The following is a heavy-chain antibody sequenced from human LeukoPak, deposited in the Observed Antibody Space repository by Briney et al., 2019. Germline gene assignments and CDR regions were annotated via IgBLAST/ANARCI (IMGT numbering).Heavy chain of an antibody. D-gene: IGHD6-13*01. Sequence: GESLKISFQGSGYSFTSYWIGWVRQMPGKGLEWMGIIYPSDSEIRYSPSFQGQVTILVDKSINTAYLQWSSLKASDTATYYCTRHVSRTAAATYWGQGTLVTVSS. CDR2: IYPSDSEI. J-gene: IGHJ4*02. CDR3: TRHVSRTAAATY. CDR1: GYSFTSYW. V-gene: IGHV5-51*01.